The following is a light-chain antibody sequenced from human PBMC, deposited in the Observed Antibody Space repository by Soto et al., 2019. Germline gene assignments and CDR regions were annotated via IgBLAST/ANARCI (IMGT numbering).Light chain of an antibody. J-gene: IGKJ1*01. CDR2: DAS. CDR3: QQYNTYPWT. V-gene: IGKV1-5*01. Sequence: DIQMTQSPSTLSASVGDRVTITCRASQSISSWLAWYQQKPGKAPKLLIYDASSLESGVPSTFSGRRSGTEFTLTITSLQPDDFATYYCQQYNTYPWTFGQGTNVDIK. CDR1: QSISSW.